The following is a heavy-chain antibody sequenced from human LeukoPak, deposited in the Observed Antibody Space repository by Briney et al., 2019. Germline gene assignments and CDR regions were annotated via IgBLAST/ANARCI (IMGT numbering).Heavy chain of an antibody. Sequence: SETLSLTCTVSGYSISSGYYWGWIRQPPGKGLEWIGSIYHSGSTYYNPSLKSRVTISVDTSKNQFSLKLSSVTAADTAVYYCARVPARGWYFDLWGRGTLVTVSS. CDR2: IYHSGST. CDR1: GYSISSGYY. V-gene: IGHV4-38-2*02. J-gene: IGHJ2*01. CDR3: ARVPARGWYFDL.